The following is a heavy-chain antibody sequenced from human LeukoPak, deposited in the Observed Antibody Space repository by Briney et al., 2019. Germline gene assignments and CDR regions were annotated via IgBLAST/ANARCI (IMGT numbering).Heavy chain of an antibody. Sequence: SETLSLTCAVYGGSFSGYYWSWIRQPPGKGLVWIGEINHSGSTNYNPSLKSRITISVDTYKNQFSLKLSSVTAADTPVYYGARLRMGGYVWSNDYWGQGTLVTVSS. V-gene: IGHV4-34*01. CDR2: INHSGST. D-gene: IGHD3-16*01. J-gene: IGHJ4*02. CDR1: GGSFSGYY. CDR3: ARLRMGGYVWSNDY.